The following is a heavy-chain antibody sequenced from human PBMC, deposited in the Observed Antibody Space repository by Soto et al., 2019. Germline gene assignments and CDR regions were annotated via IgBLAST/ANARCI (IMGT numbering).Heavy chain of an antibody. CDR2: IDPSDSYT. Sequence: VGSLKISCNGSGYSFTSYWISWVRQMPGKGLEWMGRIDPSDSYTNYSPSFQGHVTISADKSISTAYLQWSSLKASDTAMYYCARQGSSSPGDYWGQGTLVTVSS. J-gene: IGHJ4*02. CDR1: GYSFTSYW. V-gene: IGHV5-10-1*01. D-gene: IGHD6-6*01. CDR3: ARQGSSSPGDY.